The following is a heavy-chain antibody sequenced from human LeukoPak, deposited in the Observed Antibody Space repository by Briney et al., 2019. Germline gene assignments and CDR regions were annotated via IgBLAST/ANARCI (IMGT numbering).Heavy chain of an antibody. CDR3: ARGEPGWDY. CDR2: IIPIFGTA. Sequence: GASVKVSCKAPGGTFSSYAISWVRQAPGQGLEWTGRIIPIFGTANYAQKFQGRVTITTDESTSTAYMELSSLRSEDTAVYYCARGEPGWDYWGQGTLVTVSS. CDR1: GGTFSSYA. D-gene: IGHD1-14*01. V-gene: IGHV1-69*05. J-gene: IGHJ4*02.